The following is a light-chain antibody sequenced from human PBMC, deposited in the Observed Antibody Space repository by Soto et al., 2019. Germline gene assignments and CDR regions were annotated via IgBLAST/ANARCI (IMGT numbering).Light chain of an antibody. CDR2: AAS. CDR1: QSISNY. J-gene: IGKJ4*01. Sequence: DIQMTHSPSSLSASVGYRVTITWRASQSISNYLNWYQQKPGKAPKLLIYAASSLQSGVPSRFSGSGSGTDFTLTISSLQPEDFATYYCQQSYNTPQLTFGGGTKVDIK. V-gene: IGKV1-39*01. CDR3: QQSYNTPQLT.